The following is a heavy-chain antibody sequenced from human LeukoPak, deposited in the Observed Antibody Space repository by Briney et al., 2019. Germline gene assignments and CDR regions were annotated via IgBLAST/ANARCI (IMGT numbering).Heavy chain of an antibody. CDR3: ARLTEYYFDY. Sequence: GGSLRLSCAASGFTFSSYAMRWVRQAPGKGLEYVSAISSNGGSTYYANSVKGRFTISRDNSKNTLYLQMGSLRAEDMAVYYCARLTEYYFDYWGQGTLVTVSS. D-gene: IGHD3-10*01. V-gene: IGHV3-64*01. CDR2: ISSNGGST. CDR1: GFTFSSYA. J-gene: IGHJ4*02.